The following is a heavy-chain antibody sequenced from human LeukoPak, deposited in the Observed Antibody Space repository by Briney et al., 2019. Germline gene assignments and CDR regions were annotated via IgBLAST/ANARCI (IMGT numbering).Heavy chain of an antibody. Sequence: SETLSLTCTVSGGSIRNSNFYWGWIRQSPGKGLEWLGSIFYDGSSDYNPSLKSRLTISVDTPKNQFSLKLSSVTAADTAVYCCARETRAAAGTGSGYSFDYWGQGTLVTASS. CDR2: IFYDGSS. D-gene: IGHD6-13*01. J-gene: IGHJ4*02. V-gene: IGHV4-39*07. CDR3: ARETRAAAGTGSGYSFDY. CDR1: GGSIRNSNFY.